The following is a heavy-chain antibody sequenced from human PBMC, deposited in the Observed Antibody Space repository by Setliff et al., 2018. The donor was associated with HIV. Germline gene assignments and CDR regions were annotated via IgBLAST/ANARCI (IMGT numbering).Heavy chain of an antibody. Sequence: GGSLRLSCAASGFTFDDYAMHWVRQAPGKGLEWVSGISWNSGRIAYADSVKGRFTTSRDNAKNSLYLQMNSLRAEDTALYYCVKDILGGSGAFDIWGQGTMVTVSS. J-gene: IGHJ3*02. D-gene: IGHD3-16*01. CDR2: ISWNSGRI. CDR3: VKDILGGSGAFDI. CDR1: GFTFDDYA. V-gene: IGHV3-9*01.